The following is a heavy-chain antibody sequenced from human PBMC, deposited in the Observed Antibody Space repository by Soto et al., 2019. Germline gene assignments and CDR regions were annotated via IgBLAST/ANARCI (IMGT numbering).Heavy chain of an antibody. D-gene: IGHD1-7*01. CDR3: ARGARNYYYFDY. J-gene: IGHJ4*02. CDR2: INGDGSTT. V-gene: IGHV3-74*01. Sequence: EVQLVESGGGLVQPGGSQRFSCAASGFTFSNYWMHWVRQAPGKGLVWVSRINGDGSTTNYADSVKGRFTISRDNDKITLYLQMNSLRAEDTAVYYCARGARNYYYFDYWGQGTLVTVSS. CDR1: GFTFSNYW.